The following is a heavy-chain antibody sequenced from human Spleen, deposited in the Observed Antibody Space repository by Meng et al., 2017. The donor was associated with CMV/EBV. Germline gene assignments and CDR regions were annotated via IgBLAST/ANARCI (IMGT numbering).Heavy chain of an antibody. CDR1: GYTFTSYD. CDR3: ARVNDYYGSGSVYYGMDV. J-gene: IGHJ6*02. V-gene: IGHV1-8*01. D-gene: IGHD3-10*01. CDR2: MNPNSGNT. Sequence: ASVKVSCKASGYTFTSYDINWVRQATGQGLEWMGWMNPNSGNTGYAQKFQGRVTMTRNTSISTAYMELSSLRSEDTAVHYCARVNDYYGSGSVYYGMDVWGQGTTVTVSS.